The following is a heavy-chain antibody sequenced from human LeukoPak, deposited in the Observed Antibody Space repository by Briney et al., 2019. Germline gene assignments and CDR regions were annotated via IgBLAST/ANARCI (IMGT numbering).Heavy chain of an antibody. CDR3: ARAWFGELLGAFDI. D-gene: IGHD3-10*01. CDR2: IIPIFGTA. Sequence: GSSVKVSCKASGGTFSSYAISWVRQAPGQGLEWMGGIIPIFGTANYAQKFQGRVTITADKSTSTAYMELSSLRSDDTAVYYCARAWFGELLGAFDIWGQGTMVTVSS. J-gene: IGHJ3*02. V-gene: IGHV1-69*06. CDR1: GGTFSSYA.